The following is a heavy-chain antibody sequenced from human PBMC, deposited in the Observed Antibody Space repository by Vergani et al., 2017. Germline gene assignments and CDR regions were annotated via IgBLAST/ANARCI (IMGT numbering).Heavy chain of an antibody. Sequence: EVQLVQSGAEVKKPGESLKISCKGSGYSFTSYWIGWVRQMPGKGLEWMGIIYPGDSDTRYSPSFQDQVTISADKSISTAYLQWSSLKASDTAMYYCGRLEMDQFLSKESRWYFDFWGRGTLVTVSS. CDR1: GYSFTSYW. CDR3: GRLEMDQFLSKESRWYFDF. CDR2: IYPGDSDT. V-gene: IGHV5-51*01. J-gene: IGHJ2*01. D-gene: IGHD5-24*01.